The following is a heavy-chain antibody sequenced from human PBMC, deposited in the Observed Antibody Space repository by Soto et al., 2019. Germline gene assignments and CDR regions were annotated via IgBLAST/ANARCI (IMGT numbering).Heavy chain of an antibody. Sequence: QVQLVQSGAEVKKPGSSVKVSCKASGGTFSSYAISWVRQAPGQGLEWMGGIIPIFGTANYAQKFQGRVTITADESTSKAHMELNSLRTEKTTVYYCSKVYCSFGRCYSHYYCFGMDVWSQGTTVTVSS. V-gene: IGHV1-69*01. CDR3: SKVYCSFGRCYSHYYCFGMDV. J-gene: IGHJ6*01. CDR2: IIPIFGTA. D-gene: IGHD2-15*01. CDR1: GGTFSSYA.